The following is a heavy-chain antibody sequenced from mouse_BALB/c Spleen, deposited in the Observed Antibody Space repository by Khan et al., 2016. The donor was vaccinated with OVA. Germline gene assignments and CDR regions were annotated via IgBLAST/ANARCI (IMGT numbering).Heavy chain of an antibody. D-gene: IGHD2-1*01. CDR3: KRMGLYGNFAY. CDR2: INPSTSYT. V-gene: IGHV1-7*01. CDR1: GYTFTTYW. Sequence: QVQLQQSGAELAKPGASVKMSCKASGYTFTTYWMHWIKQRPGQGLEWIGYINPSTSYTEYNQKFKDKATLTADKSSSTAYMQLSSLTSEASSIYYCKRMGLYGNFAYWGQGTHVTDS. J-gene: IGHJ3*01.